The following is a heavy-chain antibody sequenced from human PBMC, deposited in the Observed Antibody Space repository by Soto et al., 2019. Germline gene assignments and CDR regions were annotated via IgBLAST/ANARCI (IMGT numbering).Heavy chain of an antibody. CDR1: GFTFSSYA. CDR3: ASAYSSSWHNFNY. V-gene: IGHV3-30-3*01. CDR2: ISYDGSNK. Sequence: QVPLVESGGGVVQPGTSLRLSCAASGFTFSSYAMHWVRQAPGKGLEWVAVISYDGSNKYYVDSVKGRFTISRDNSKNTLFLQMNSLRAEDTAVYYCASAYSSSWHNFNYWGQGTLVTVSS. J-gene: IGHJ4*02. D-gene: IGHD6-13*01.